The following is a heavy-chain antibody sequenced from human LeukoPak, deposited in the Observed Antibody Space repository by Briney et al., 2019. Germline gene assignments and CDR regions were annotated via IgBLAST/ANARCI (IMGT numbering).Heavy chain of an antibody. Sequence: PSETLSITCAVYGGSFSGYYWSWIRQPPGKGLEWIGEINHSGSTNYNPSLKSRVTISVDTSKNQFSLKLSSVTAADTAVYYCARGSHYDFWSGYYRVWFDPWGQGTLVTVSS. CDR2: INHSGST. D-gene: IGHD3-3*01. J-gene: IGHJ5*02. V-gene: IGHV4-34*01. CDR3: ARGSHYDFWSGYYRVWFDP. CDR1: GGSFSGYY.